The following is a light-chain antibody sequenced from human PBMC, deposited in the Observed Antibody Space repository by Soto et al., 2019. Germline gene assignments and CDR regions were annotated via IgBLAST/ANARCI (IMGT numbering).Light chain of an antibody. CDR3: QQYDDLPT. Sequence: DIQMTQSPSSLSASIGDRVTITCQASQDISNNLNWYQQKPGKAPKLLIYDASNLETGVPSRFSGGGSGTDFSFTLSRLQPGDIATYYCQQYDDLPTFGQGTKLEIK. J-gene: IGKJ2*01. CDR1: QDISNN. V-gene: IGKV1-33*01. CDR2: DAS.